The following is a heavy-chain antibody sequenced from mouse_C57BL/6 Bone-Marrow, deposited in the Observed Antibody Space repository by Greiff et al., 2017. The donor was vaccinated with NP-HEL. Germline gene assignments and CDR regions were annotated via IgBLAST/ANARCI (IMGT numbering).Heavy chain of an antibody. CDR2: IYPRSGNT. CDR1: GYTFTSYG. V-gene: IGHV1-81*01. CDR3: AKISSSTPYYYAMDY. J-gene: IGHJ4*01. Sequence: SGAELARPGASVKLSCKASGYTFTSYGISWVKQRTGQGLEWIGEIYPRSGNTYYNEKFKGKATLTADKSSSTAYMELRSLTSEDSAVYFGAKISSSTPYYYAMDYWGQGTSVTVSS. D-gene: IGHD1-1*01.